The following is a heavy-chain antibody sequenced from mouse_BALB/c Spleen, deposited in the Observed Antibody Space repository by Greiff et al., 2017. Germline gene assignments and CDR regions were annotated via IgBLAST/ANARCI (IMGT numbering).Heavy chain of an antibody. V-gene: IGHV7-3*02. CDR3: GTGTFDY. Sequence: EVQLVESGGGLVQPGGSLRLSCATSGFTFTDYYMSWVRQPPGKALEWLGSIRNKANGYTTEYSASVKGRFTITRDNSQSILYLQMNTLRADDSAAYYCGTGTFDYWGQGTTLTVSS. J-gene: IGHJ2*01. D-gene: IGHD4-1*01. CDR2: IRNKANGYTT. CDR1: GFTFTDYY.